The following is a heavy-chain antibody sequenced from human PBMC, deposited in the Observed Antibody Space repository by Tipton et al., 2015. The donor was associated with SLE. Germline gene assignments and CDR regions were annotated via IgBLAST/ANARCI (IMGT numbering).Heavy chain of an antibody. CDR3: ARGSHYDSSGYYYDYYYYAMDV. Sequence: LRLSCTVSGGSISSSSYYWGWIRQPPGKGLEWIGSIYYSGSTYYNPSLKSRVTISVDTSKNQFSLRLSSVAAADTAVYYCARGSHYDSSGYYYDYYYYAMDVWGQGTTVTVSS. J-gene: IGHJ6*02. D-gene: IGHD3-22*01. V-gene: IGHV4-39*07. CDR2: IYYSGST. CDR1: GGSISSSSYY.